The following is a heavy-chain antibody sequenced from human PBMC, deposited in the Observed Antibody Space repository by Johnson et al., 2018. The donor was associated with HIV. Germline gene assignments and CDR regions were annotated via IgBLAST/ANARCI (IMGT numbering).Heavy chain of an antibody. D-gene: IGHD3-9*01. CDR2: ISYDGSNK. Sequence: QVHLVESGGGVVQPGRSLRLSCAASGFTFSSYAMHWVRQAPGKGLEWVAVISYDGSNKYYADSVKGRFTISRDNSKRTLYLQMNSLRAEDTAVYYCAKVKYYDILTGYFGTMHADAFDIWGQGTMVTVSS. V-gene: IGHV3-30*04. J-gene: IGHJ3*02. CDR3: AKVKYYDILTGYFGTMHADAFDI. CDR1: GFTFSSYA.